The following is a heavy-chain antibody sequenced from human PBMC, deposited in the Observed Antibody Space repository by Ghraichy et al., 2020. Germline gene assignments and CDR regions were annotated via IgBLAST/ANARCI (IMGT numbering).Heavy chain of an antibody. CDR1: GFTFSDYS. V-gene: IGHV3-21*01. J-gene: IGHJ5*02. Sequence: GGPLRLSCIASGFTFSDYSMIWVRQAPGKGLEWVSSISRRSSPTYYADSVQGRFTISRDNAKNSVYLQMNSLRAEDTALYYCVRQVGDDSSNWFDPWGQGTLVTVAS. D-gene: IGHD5-18*01. CDR2: ISRRSSPT. CDR3: VRQVGDDSSNWFDP.